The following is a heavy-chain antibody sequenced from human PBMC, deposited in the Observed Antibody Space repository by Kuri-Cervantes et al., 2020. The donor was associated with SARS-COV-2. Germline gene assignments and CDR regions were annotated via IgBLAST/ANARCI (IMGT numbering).Heavy chain of an antibody. D-gene: IGHD3-10*01. J-gene: IGHJ4*02. CDR3: ATLSSGGIDY. CDR2: IYYSGST. CDR1: GGSISSSSFY. Sequence: GSLRLSCTVSGGSISSSSFYWGWIRQPPGKGLEWIGYIYYSGSTNYNPSLKSRVTVSVDTSKNQFSLKLNSVTAADTAVYYCATLSSGGIDYWGQGTLVTVSS. V-gene: IGHV4-61*05.